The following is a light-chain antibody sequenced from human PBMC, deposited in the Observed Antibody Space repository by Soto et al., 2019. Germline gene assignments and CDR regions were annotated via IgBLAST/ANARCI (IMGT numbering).Light chain of an antibody. J-gene: IGKJ1*01. Sequence: EIQRTQSPSSVSASVGDRVTITCRASQGISSWLAWYQQKPGKAPKLLIYAASSLQSGVPSRFSGSVSGTDGTITISSLQQEDGSTYYCQQANSFPRTFGQGTKVDIK. CDR2: AAS. V-gene: IGKV1-12*01. CDR1: QGISSW. CDR3: QQANSFPRT.